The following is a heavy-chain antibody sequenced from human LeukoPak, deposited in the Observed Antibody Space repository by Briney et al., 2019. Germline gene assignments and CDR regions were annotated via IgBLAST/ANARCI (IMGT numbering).Heavy chain of an antibody. V-gene: IGHV4-59*01. CDR1: GGSISRYY. CDR3: ARGGGATPFDY. Sequence: SETLSLTCTVSGGSISRYYWTWIRQPPGEGLEWIGYIYDSGNTNYNPSLKSRVTISVDTSKNQFSLKLSSVTAADTAVYYCARGGGATPFDYWGQGTLVTVSS. CDR2: IYDSGNT. D-gene: IGHD1-26*01. J-gene: IGHJ4*02.